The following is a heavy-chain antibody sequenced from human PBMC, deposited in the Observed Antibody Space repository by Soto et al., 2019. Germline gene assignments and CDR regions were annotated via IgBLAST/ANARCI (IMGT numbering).Heavy chain of an antibody. J-gene: IGHJ4*02. D-gene: IGHD5-12*01. CDR2: INHSGST. CDR3: ASIEMATIHVVY. Sequence: QVQLQQWGAGLLKPSETLSLTCAVYGGSFSGYYWSWIRQPPGKGLEWIGEINHSGSTNYNPSLKSRVTISVDTSKNQFSLKLSSVTAADTAVYYCASIEMATIHVVYWGQGTLVTVSS. V-gene: IGHV4-34*01. CDR1: GGSFSGYY.